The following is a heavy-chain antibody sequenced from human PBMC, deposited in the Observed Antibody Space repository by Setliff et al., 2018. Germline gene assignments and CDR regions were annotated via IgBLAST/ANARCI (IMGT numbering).Heavy chain of an antibody. CDR3: ASRGTSNGYYYYMDV. D-gene: IGHD3-16*01. CDR1: GYRLIEVS. Sequence: GASVKVSCKVSGYRLIEVSMHWVRQAPGQGLEWMGWINTNTGNPTYAQGFTGRFVFSLDTSVSTAYLQISSLKAEDTAVYYCASRGTSNGYYYYMDVWGKGTTVTVSS. V-gene: IGHV7-4-1*02. CDR2: INTNTGNP. J-gene: IGHJ6*03.